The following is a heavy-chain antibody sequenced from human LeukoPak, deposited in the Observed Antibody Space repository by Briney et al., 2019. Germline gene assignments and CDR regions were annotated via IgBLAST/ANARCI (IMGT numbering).Heavy chain of an antibody. CDR1: GGSISSYY. CDR2: TSYSGGT. V-gene: IGHV4-59*01. J-gene: IGHJ2*01. D-gene: IGHD3-9*01. Sequence: PSETLFLTCTVSGGSISSYYWSWIRQPPGRGLEWIGYTSYSGGTDYNPSLRSRVTLSVDTSKNQVSLKLSSLTAADTAVYYCGRRTSYDTLTGYTYWYFDLWGRGTLVTVSS. CDR3: GRRTSYDTLTGYTYWYFDL.